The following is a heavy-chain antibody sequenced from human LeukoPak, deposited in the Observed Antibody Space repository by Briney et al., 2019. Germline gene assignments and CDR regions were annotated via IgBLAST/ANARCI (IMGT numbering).Heavy chain of an antibody. CDR1: GGSISSSSYY. CDR2: IYYSGST. D-gene: IGHD2-2*01. CDR3: ARRGYCSSTSCYEYWFDP. J-gene: IGHJ5*02. V-gene: IGHV4-39*01. Sequence: SETLSLTCTISGGSISSSSYYWGWIRQPPGKGLEWIVIIYYSGSTYYNPSLKSQLTISVDTSKNQFSLKLSSVNATDTAVYYCARRGYCSSTSCYEYWFDPWGQGTLVTVSS.